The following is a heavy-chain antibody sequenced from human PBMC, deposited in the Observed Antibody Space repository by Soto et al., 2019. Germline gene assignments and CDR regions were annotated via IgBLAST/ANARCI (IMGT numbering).Heavy chain of an antibody. Sequence: GASVKVSCKASGYTFTSYGISWVRQAPGQGLEWMGWISAYNGNTNYAQKLQGRVTMTTDTSTSTAYMELRSLRSDDTAVYYCARESEWAVVHLTDYGMDVWGQGTTVTVSS. CDR2: ISAYNGNT. V-gene: IGHV1-18*04. CDR3: ARESEWAVVHLTDYGMDV. CDR1: GYTFTSYG. J-gene: IGHJ6*02. D-gene: IGHD6-19*01.